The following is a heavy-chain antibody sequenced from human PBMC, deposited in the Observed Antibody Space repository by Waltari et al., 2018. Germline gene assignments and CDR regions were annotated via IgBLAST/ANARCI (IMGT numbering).Heavy chain of an antibody. J-gene: IGHJ3*01. V-gene: IGHV4-38-2*01. Sequence: QVQLQESGPRLVKPSETLSLSCAVSGYSISSGWYWVWMRHLPGKGLEWLGSLYGTATTSYSPSRQSRVTISSDTSTNNFYLNLTSVTAADTATYYCTRRMMTAIAGGGASDVWGQGTLVTVSS. CDR3: TRRMMTAIAGGGASDV. D-gene: IGHD2-21*01. CDR1: GYSISSGWY. CDR2: LYGTATT.